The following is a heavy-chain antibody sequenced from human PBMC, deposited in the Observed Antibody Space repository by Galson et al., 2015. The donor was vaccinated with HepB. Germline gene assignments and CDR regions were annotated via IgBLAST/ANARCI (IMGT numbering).Heavy chain of an antibody. CDR2: IYTSGST. J-gene: IGHJ4*02. Sequence: ETLSLTCTVSGGSISSYYWSWIRQPAGKGLEWIGRIYTSGSTNYNSSLRSRVTMSLDTSKSQFSLKLNSVTAADTAVYYCARSGTALFDYWGQGTLVTVSS. D-gene: IGHD1/OR15-1a*01. CDR1: GGSISSYY. V-gene: IGHV4-4*07. CDR3: ARSGTALFDY.